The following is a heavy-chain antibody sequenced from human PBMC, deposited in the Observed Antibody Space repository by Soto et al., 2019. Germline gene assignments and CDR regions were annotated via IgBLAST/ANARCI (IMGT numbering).Heavy chain of an antibody. J-gene: IGHJ4*02. CDR1: GGSISSSTYY. CDR3: ARQRCSGGSCYHRIDY. V-gene: IGHV4-39*01. Sequence: PSETLSLTCTVSGGSISSSTYYWGWIRQPPGKGLEWIGSIYYSGSTYYNPSLKNRVTVSVDTSKNQFSLKLSSVTAADTAVYYCARQRCSGGSCYHRIDYWGQGTLVTVSS. D-gene: IGHD2-15*01. CDR2: IYYSGST.